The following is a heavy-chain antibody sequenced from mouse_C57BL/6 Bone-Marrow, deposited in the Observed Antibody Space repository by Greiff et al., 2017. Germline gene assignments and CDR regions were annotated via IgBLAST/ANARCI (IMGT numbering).Heavy chain of an antibody. Sequence: QVQLKESGPGLVAPSQSLSITCTVSGFSLTSYGVHWVRQPPGKGLEWLVVIWSDGSTTYNSALKSRLSISKDNSKSQVFLKMNSLQTDDTDMYYCARHETDYYAMDYWGQGTSVTVSS. CDR1: GFSLTSYG. D-gene: IGHD4-1*01. CDR2: IWSDGST. V-gene: IGHV2-6-1*01. CDR3: ARHETDYYAMDY. J-gene: IGHJ4*01.